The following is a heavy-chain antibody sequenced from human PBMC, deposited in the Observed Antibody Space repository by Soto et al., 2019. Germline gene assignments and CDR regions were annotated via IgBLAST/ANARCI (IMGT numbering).Heavy chain of an antibody. D-gene: IGHD3-22*01. V-gene: IGHV4-31*03. CDR1: GGSISSGGYY. CDR3: ARDYYDSSGYYYYYYGMDV. Sequence: SETLSLTCTVSGGSISSGGYYWSWIRQHPGKGQEWIGYIYYSGSTYYNPSLKSRVTISVDTSKNQFSLKLSSVTAADTAVYYCARDYYDSSGYYYYYYGMDVWGQGTTVTVSS. CDR2: IYYSGST. J-gene: IGHJ6*02.